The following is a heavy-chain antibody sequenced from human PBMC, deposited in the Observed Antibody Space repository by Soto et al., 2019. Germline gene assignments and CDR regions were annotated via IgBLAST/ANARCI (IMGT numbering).Heavy chain of an antibody. CDR1: GFTFSTYW. J-gene: IGHJ2*01. Sequence: EVQLVESGGGLVQPGGSLRLSCAASGFTFSTYWMTWVRQAPGKGLEWVANINPDGSDKNYVDSVKGRFTISRDNVNNSLYLQVNSLRAEDTALYYCVRARIDLWGRGTLVTVSS. CDR2: INPDGSDK. V-gene: IGHV3-7*01. CDR3: VRARIDL.